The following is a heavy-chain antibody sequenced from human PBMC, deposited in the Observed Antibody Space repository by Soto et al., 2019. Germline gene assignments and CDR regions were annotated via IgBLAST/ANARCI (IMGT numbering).Heavy chain of an antibody. CDR2: IKSKTDGGTT. V-gene: IGHV3-15*01. J-gene: IGHJ3*02. CDR3: TTDPEGAIVVVPAASDAFDI. Sequence: PGGSLRLSCAASGFTFSNAWMSWVRQAPGKGLEWVGRIKSKTDGGTTDYAAPVKGRFTISRDDSKNTLYLQMNSLKTEDTAVYYCTTDPEGAIVVVPAASDAFDIWGQGTMVTVSS. D-gene: IGHD2-2*01. CDR1: GFTFSNAW.